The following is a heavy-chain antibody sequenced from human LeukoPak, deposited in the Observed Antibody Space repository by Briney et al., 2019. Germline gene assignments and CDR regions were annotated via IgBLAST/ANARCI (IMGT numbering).Heavy chain of an antibody. CDR3: ARGGDFSSGIDY. J-gene: IGHJ4*02. CDR2: IYPGDSDT. CDR1: GSIFTSYW. D-gene: IGHD3-22*01. V-gene: IGHV5-51*01. Sequence: GASLQISCKGSGSIFTSYWIGWVRPLPGKGLEWMGIIYPGDSDTKYSPSFQGQVTISADKSISTAYLQWSSLKASDTAMYYCARGGDFSSGIDYWGQGTLVTVSS.